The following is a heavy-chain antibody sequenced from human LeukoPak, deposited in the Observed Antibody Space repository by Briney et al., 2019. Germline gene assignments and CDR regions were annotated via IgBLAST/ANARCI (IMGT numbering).Heavy chain of an antibody. CDR3: ARGGSSWYWFDP. V-gene: IGHV1-3*01. CDR2: INAGNGNT. D-gene: IGHD6-13*01. J-gene: IGHJ5*02. CDR1: GYTFTSYA. Sequence: ASVKVSCKASGYTFTSYAMHWVRQAPGQRLEWMGWINAGNGNTEYSQKFQGRVTITRDTSASTAYMELSSLRSEDTAVYYCARGGSSWYWFDPWGQGTLVTVSS.